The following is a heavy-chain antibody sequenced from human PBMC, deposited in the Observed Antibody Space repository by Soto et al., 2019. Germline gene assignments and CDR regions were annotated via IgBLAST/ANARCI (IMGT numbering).Heavy chain of an antibody. CDR1: GFTFSSYA. V-gene: IGHV3-23*01. J-gene: IGHJ4*02. D-gene: IGHD3-22*01. CDR2: PSGSGGST. CDR3: AKGTYSSGYYQRDY. Sequence: GGSLRLSCAASGFTFSSYAMTWVRQAPGKGLEWLSAPSGSGGSTSHADSVKGRLTIARDNSKNTLYLQMNSLMAEDTAVYYCAKGTYSSGYYQRDYWGQGTLVTVSS.